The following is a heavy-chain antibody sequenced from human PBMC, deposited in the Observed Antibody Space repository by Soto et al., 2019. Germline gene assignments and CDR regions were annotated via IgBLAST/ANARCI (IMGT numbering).Heavy chain of an antibody. CDR2: ISYDGSNK. CDR3: AREIVVVPAAPVVYYYYYGMDV. V-gene: IGHV3-30-3*01. D-gene: IGHD2-2*01. Sequence: GGSLRLSCAASGFTFSSYAMHWVRQAPGKGLEWVAVISYDGSNKYYADSVKGRFTISRDNSKNTLYLQMNSLRAEDTAVYYCAREIVVVPAAPVVYYYYYGMDVWGQGTTVTV. CDR1: GFTFSSYA. J-gene: IGHJ6*02.